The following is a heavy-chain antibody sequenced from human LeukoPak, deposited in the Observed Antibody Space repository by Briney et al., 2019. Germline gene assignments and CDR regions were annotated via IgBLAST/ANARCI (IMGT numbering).Heavy chain of an antibody. J-gene: IGHJ4*02. CDR1: GFTFSSYS. V-gene: IGHV3-48*02. Sequence: PGGSLRLSCAASGFTFSSYSMNWVRQAPGKGLEWVSYISYSSSTIYYADSVKGRFTISRDNAKNSLYLQMNSLRDEDTAVYCCARTRWLQSLFDYWGQGTLVTVSS. CDR2: ISYSSSTI. CDR3: ARTRWLQSLFDY. D-gene: IGHD5-24*01.